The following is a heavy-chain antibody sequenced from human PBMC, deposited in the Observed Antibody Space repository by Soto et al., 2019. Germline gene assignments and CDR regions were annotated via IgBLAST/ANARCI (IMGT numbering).Heavy chain of an antibody. J-gene: IGHJ6*02. CDR2: IYYNGST. V-gene: IGHV4-59*01. CDR3: ARDGGVPAAGNYYYYGMDV. Sequence: SETLSLTSTVSGGSISSYYWSWIRQPPGKGLEWIGYIYYNGSTNYNPSLKSRVTISVDTSKNQFSLKLSSVTAADTAVYYCARDGGVPAAGNYYYYGMDVWGQGTTVTVSS. D-gene: IGHD6-13*01. CDR1: GGSISSYY.